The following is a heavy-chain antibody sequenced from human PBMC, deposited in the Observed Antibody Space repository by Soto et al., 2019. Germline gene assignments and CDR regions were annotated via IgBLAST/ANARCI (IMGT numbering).Heavy chain of an antibody. CDR1: GYTFTSYD. CDR2: MNPNSGNT. CDR3: VRNYLSRIQLWPTRYYYYGMDV. V-gene: IGHV1-8*01. Sequence: ASVKVSCKASGYTFTSYDINWVRQATGQGLEWMGWMNPNSGNTGYAQKFQGRVTMTRNTSISTAYMELSSLRSEDTAVYYCVRNYLSRIQLWPTRYYYYGMDVWGQGTPVTVSS. D-gene: IGHD5-18*01. J-gene: IGHJ6*02.